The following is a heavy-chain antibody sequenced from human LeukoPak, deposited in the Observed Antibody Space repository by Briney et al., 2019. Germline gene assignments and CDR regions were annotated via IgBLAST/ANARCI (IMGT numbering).Heavy chain of an antibody. CDR2: IKNKSEGGTT. CDR3: ARPGASGMWSFDY. D-gene: IGHD1-26*01. CDR1: GITFSNAW. J-gene: IGHJ4*02. V-gene: IGHV3-15*01. Sequence: GGSLRLSCAVSGITFSNAWMSWVRQAPGKQLEWIGRIKNKSEGGTTDYAAPMKGRFTISRDDSQNSAFLQMNSLKIEDTAVYYCARPGASGMWSFDYWGQGTLVTVSS.